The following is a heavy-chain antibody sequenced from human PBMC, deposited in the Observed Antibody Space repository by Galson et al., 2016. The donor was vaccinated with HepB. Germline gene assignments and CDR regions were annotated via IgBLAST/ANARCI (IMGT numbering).Heavy chain of an antibody. J-gene: IGHJ6*02. Sequence: QSGAEVKKPGQSLKISCKGFGYSFTNYWIGWVRQMPGKGLEWMGIIYPGDSDTTYSPPFQGQVTISADKSISTAYLQWSSLKASDTAMYYCARSNDTYYYDSRGDYKYAMGVWGQGTTVTVSS. CDR3: ARSNDTYYYDSRGDYKYAMGV. D-gene: IGHD3-22*01. CDR2: IYPGDSDT. V-gene: IGHV5-51*01. CDR1: GYSFTNYW.